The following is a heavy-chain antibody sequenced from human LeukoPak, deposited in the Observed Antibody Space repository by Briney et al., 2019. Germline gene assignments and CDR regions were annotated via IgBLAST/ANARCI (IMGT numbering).Heavy chain of an antibody. CDR3: AKDPGDY. CDR1: GFTFSSYG. CDR2: ISYDESNK. J-gene: IGHJ4*02. Sequence: GGSLRLSCAASGFTFSSYGMHWVRQAPGKGLEWVAVISYDESNKYYADSVKGRFTISRDNSKNTLYLQMNSLRAEDTAVYYCAKDPGDYWGQGTLVTVSS. V-gene: IGHV3-30*18.